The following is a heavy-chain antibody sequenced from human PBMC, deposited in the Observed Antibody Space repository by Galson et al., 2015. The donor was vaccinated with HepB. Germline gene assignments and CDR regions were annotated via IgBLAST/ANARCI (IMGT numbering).Heavy chain of an antibody. CDR3: ARDDSTGYYYFDY. Sequence: SLRLSCAASGFTFNNYWMSWIRQAPGKGLEWVANINQDDSEKYYVDSVKGRFTISRDNAKNSLYLQMKNLRAEDTAVYYCARDDSTGYYYFDYWGQGTLVTVSS. D-gene: IGHD3-22*01. CDR2: INQDDSEK. CDR1: GFTFNNYW. J-gene: IGHJ4*02. V-gene: IGHV3-7*01.